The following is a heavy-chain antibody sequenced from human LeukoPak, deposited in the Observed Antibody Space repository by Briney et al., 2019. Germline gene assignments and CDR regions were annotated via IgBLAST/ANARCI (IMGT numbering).Heavy chain of an antibody. Sequence: ASVKASCKASGYTFTSYDINWVRQATGQGLEWMGWMSPISGKTGYAQKFQGRVTMTRNTSISTAYMELSSLRSEDTAVYYCARESGDILVVPYYWGQGTLVTVSS. CDR2: MSPISGKT. D-gene: IGHD2-2*01. CDR1: GYTFTSYD. V-gene: IGHV1-8*01. CDR3: ARESGDILVVPYY. J-gene: IGHJ4*02.